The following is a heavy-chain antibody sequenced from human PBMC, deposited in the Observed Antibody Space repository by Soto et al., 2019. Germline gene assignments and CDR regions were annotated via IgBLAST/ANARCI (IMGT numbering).Heavy chain of an antibody. CDR1: GGSISSSSYY. V-gene: IGHV4-39*01. J-gene: IGHJ1*01. Sequence: QLQLQESGPGLVKPSETLSLTCTVSGGSISSSSYYWGWIRQPPGKGLEWIGSIYYSGSTYYNPSLKSRVTISVDTSKNQFSLKLSSVTAADTAVYYCARHLLEVYAISNFQHWGQGTLVTVSS. CDR3: ARHLLEVYAISNFQH. D-gene: IGHD2-8*02. CDR2: IYYSGST.